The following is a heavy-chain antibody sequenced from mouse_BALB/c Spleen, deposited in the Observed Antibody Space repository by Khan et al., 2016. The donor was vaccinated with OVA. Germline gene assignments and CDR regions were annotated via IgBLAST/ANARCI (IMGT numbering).Heavy chain of an antibody. CDR1: GYAFSNYW. V-gene: IGHV1-80*01. CDR2: IYPGDGNT. CDR3: ARRGYDFFAY. D-gene: IGHD2-14*01. J-gene: IGHJ3*01. Sequence: QIQLVQSGAELVRPGSSMKISCKASGYAFSNYWMNWVRQGPGQGLEWIGQIYPGDGNTNYYGTFKDKATLTAEKSSSTAYMQLSSLTSWDSAVYFCARRGYDFFAYWGQGTLVTVSA.